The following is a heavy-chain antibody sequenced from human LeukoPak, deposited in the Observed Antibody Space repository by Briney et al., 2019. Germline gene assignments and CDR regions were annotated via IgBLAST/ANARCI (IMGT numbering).Heavy chain of an antibody. CDR3: ARSELLWFGEHTFDP. D-gene: IGHD3-10*01. CDR2: INHSGST. V-gene: IGHV4-34*01. Sequence: PSETLSLTCAVYGGSFSGYYWSWIRQPPGKGLEWIGEINHSGSTNYNPSLKSRVTISVDTSKNQFSLKLSSVTAADTAVYYCARSELLWFGEHTFDPWGQGTLVTVSS. CDR1: GGSFSGYY. J-gene: IGHJ5*02.